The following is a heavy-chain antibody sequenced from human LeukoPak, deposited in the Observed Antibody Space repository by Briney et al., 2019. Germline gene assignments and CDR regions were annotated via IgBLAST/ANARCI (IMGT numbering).Heavy chain of an antibody. CDR3: ASSGSYYRNFDY. CDR1: GGSISSGGYY. CDR2: IYYSGST. J-gene: IGHJ4*02. V-gene: IGHV4-31*03. D-gene: IGHD1-26*01. Sequence: PSETLSLTCTVSGGSISSGGYYWSWIRQHPGKGLEWIGYIYYSGSTYYNPSLKSRVTIPVDTSKNQFSLKLSSVTAADTAVYYCASSGSYYRNFDYWGQGTLVTVSS.